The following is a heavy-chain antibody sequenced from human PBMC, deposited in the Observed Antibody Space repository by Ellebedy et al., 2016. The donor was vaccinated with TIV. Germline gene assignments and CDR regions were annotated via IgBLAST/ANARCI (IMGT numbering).Heavy chain of an antibody. CDR2: IDPTDSYT. CDR3: ARGTTVTSSGWFFDL. J-gene: IGHJ2*01. Sequence: GESLKISXKGSGYSFTNYWISWVRQMPGKGLEWMGKIDPTDSYTNYSPSFQGHVSISADKSISTAYLQWSSLKAPDTAKYYCARGTTVTSSGWFFDLWGRGTLVTVSS. V-gene: IGHV5-10-1*01. D-gene: IGHD4-17*01. CDR1: GYSFTNYW.